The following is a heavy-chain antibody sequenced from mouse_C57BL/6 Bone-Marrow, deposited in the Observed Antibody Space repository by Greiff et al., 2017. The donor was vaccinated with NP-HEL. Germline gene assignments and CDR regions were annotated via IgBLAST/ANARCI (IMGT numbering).Heavy chain of an antibody. CDR2: IYPRSGNT. CDR3: AREGLGFFAY. CDR1: GYTFTSYG. V-gene: IGHV1-81*01. Sequence: VQLQQSGAELARPGASVKLSCKASGYTFTSYGISLVKQRTGQGLEWIGEIYPRSGNTYYNEKFKGKATLTADKSSSTAYMELRSLTSEDSAVYFCAREGLGFFAYWGQGTLVTVSA. D-gene: IGHD4-1*01. J-gene: IGHJ3*01.